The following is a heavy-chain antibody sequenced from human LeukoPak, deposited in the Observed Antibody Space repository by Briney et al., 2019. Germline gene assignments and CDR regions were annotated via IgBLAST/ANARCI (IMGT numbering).Heavy chain of an antibody. V-gene: IGHV1-69*13. Sequence: SLKVSSKASGGTFSSYAISWVRQAPGQGLEWMGGIIPLFGTANYAQKFQGRVTITADESTSTDYMELSSLRSEDTAVYYCARPPDYGDGTNDAFDIWGQGTMVTVSS. CDR1: GGTFSSYA. CDR3: ARPPDYGDGTNDAFDI. D-gene: IGHD4-17*01. J-gene: IGHJ3*02. CDR2: IIPLFGTA.